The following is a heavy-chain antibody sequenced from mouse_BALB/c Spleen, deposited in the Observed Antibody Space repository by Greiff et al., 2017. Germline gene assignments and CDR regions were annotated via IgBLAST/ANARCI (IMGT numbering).Heavy chain of an antibody. Sequence: VQLKESGPGLVKPSQSLSLTCTVTGYSITSDYAWNWIRQFPGNKLEWMGYISYSGSTSYNPSLKSRISITRDTSKNQFFLQLNSVTTEDTATYYCATYGNCFDYWGQGTTLTVSS. CDR1: GYSITSDYA. D-gene: IGHD2-1*01. CDR3: ATYGNCFDY. CDR2: ISYSGST. J-gene: IGHJ2*01. V-gene: IGHV3-2*02.